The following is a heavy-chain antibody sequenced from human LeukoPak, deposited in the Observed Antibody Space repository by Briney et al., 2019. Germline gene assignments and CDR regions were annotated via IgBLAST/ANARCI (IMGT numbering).Heavy chain of an antibody. CDR3: ARGHSGDPAFDI. Sequence: PGGSLRLSCAASGFXVSSNYITWVRQVPGRGLEWVSVIYSGGTTYYADSVKGRFTISRDNSKNTLYLQMNSLRAEDTALYYCARGHSGDPAFDIWGQGTMVTVSS. J-gene: IGHJ3*02. V-gene: IGHV3-53*01. CDR2: IYSGGTT. D-gene: IGHD4-17*01. CDR1: GFXVSSNY.